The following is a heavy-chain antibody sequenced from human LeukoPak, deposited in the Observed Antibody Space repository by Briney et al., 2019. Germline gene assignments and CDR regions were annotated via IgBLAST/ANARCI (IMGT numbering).Heavy chain of an antibody. Sequence: SVKVSCKASGGTFSSYAISWVRQAPGQELEWMGGIIPIFGTANYAQKFQGRVTITADESTSTAYMELSSLRSEDTAVYYCARVRQKEAAAAANWFDPWGQGTLVTVSS. V-gene: IGHV1-69*01. D-gene: IGHD6-13*01. CDR1: GGTFSSYA. CDR3: ARVRQKEAAAAANWFDP. CDR2: IIPIFGTA. J-gene: IGHJ5*02.